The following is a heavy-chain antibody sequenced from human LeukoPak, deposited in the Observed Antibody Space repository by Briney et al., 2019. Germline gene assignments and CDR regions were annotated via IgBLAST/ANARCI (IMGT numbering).Heavy chain of an antibody. CDR2: IIPIFGTA. J-gene: IGHJ6*02. V-gene: IGHV1-69*13. CDR1: GGTFSSYA. CDR3: ARGQYYYDSSGYYSYYYYGMDV. Sequence: SVKVSCKASGGTFSSYAISWVRQAPGQGLEWMGGIIPIFGTANYAQKFQGRVTITADESTSTAYMELSSLRSEDTAVYYCARGQYYYDSSGYYSYYYYGMDVWGPGTTVTVSS. D-gene: IGHD3-22*01.